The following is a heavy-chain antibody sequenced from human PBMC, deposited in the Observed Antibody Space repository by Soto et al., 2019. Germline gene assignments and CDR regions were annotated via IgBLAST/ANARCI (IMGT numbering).Heavy chain of an antibody. CDR3: AQDQGGGGSSSDY. J-gene: IGHJ4*02. Sequence: QVQLVESGGGVVQPGRSLRLSCAASGFTFSTYGMHWVRQAPGKGLEWVAVISFDGSNKNYGDSVKGRFTISRDNSKNTLYLQMNSLRAEDTDLYYCAQDQGGGGSSSDYWGQGTLVTVSS. CDR1: GFTFSTYG. CDR2: ISFDGSNK. D-gene: IGHD3-16*01. V-gene: IGHV3-30*18.